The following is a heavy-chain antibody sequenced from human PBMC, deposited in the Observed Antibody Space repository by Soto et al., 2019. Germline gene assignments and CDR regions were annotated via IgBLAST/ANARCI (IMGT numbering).Heavy chain of an antibody. D-gene: IGHD1-1*01. CDR3: ARVEGYEQDYGMDV. CDR1: GGSFSGYY. Sequence: PSETLSLTCAVYGGSFSGYYWSWIRQPPGKGLEWIGEINHSGSTNYNPSPKSRVTISVDTSKNQFSLKLSSVTAADTAVYYCARVEGYEQDYGMDVWGQGTTVTVSS. V-gene: IGHV4-34*01. CDR2: INHSGST. J-gene: IGHJ6*02.